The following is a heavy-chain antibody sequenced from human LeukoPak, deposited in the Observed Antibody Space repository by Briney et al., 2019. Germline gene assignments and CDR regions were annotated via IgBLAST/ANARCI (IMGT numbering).Heavy chain of an antibody. Sequence: AGGSLRLSCAVSGITVSTNYMSWVRQAPGKGLEWVSVIYSGGQTYYADSVKGRFTISRDNSKNTLHLQITSLRAEDTAVYYCATMVRGTASGYWGQGTLVTVSS. D-gene: IGHD3-10*01. CDR1: GITVSTNY. V-gene: IGHV3-66*01. CDR2: IYSGGQT. CDR3: ATMVRGTASGY. J-gene: IGHJ4*02.